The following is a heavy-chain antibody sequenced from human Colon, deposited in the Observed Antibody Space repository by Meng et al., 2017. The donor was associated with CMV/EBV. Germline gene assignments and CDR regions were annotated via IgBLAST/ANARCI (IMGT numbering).Heavy chain of an antibody. CDR2: ISAENGNT. D-gene: IGHD4-17*01. J-gene: IGHJ4*02. V-gene: IGHV1-18*01. Sequence: KASGYTFGIFGITWVRQAPGQGLEWVGWISAENGNTNCAQKFQGRVTLTTDTSTKTAYMDLRGLRSDDSAVYYCARAGAAVTTHFDFWGRGTLVTVSS. CDR1: GYTFGIFG. CDR3: ARAGAAVTTHFDF.